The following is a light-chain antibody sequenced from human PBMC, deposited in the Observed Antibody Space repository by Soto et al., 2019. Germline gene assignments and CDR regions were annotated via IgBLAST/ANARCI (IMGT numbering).Light chain of an antibody. CDR3: QQYYSTPLT. V-gene: IGKV4-1*01. Sequence: DIVMTQSPDSLAVSLGERATINCKSSQSVLYSSNNKNYLAWYQQSPGQPPKLLIYWASTRESGVPDRFSGGGSGTDFTLTISSRQPEDVAVYYCQQYYSTPLTFGQGTKVEI. CDR1: QSVLYSSNNKNY. J-gene: IGKJ1*01. CDR2: WAS.